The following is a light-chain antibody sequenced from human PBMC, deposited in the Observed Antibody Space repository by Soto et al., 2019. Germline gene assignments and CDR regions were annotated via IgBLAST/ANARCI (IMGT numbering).Light chain of an antibody. J-gene: IGKJ4*01. CDR2: AVS. Sequence: AIEMTQSPSSLSASVGDRVTITCRASQDIGSDLAWYQQRPGKAPKLLVYAVSSLQNGVPSRFSGSGSGTDFTLTISSLQIEDFVTYYCRQDRTLLTFGGGTKVEI. V-gene: IGKV1-6*01. CDR3: RQDRTLLT. CDR1: QDIGSD.